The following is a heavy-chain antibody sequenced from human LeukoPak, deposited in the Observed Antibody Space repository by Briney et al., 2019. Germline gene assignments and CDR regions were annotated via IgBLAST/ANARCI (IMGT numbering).Heavy chain of an antibody. V-gene: IGHV1-69*13. Sequence: SVKVSCKASGGSFSSYAISWVRQAPGQGLEWMGGIIPIFGTANYAQKFQGRVTITADESTSTAYMELSSLRSEDTAVYYCARVGDSGYDVDYFDYWGQGTLVTVSS. D-gene: IGHD5-12*01. CDR2: IIPIFGTA. CDR1: GGSFSSYA. J-gene: IGHJ4*02. CDR3: ARVGDSGYDVDYFDY.